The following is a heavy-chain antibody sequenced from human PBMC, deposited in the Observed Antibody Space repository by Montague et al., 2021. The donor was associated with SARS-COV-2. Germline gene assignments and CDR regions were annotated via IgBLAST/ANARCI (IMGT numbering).Heavy chain of an antibody. J-gene: IGHJ4*02. V-gene: IGHV4-61*08. D-gene: IGHD6-13*01. CDR1: GGSVSSGGYY. Sequence: SETLSLTCTVSGGSVSSGGYYWSWIRQPPGKGLEWIGYTYYSGSTXYNPSLKSRVTISLDTSKNQFSLKLTSVTAADTAVYYYARVSLAAAGTRSDYWGQGTLVTVSS. CDR2: TYYSGST. CDR3: ARVSLAAAGTRSDY.